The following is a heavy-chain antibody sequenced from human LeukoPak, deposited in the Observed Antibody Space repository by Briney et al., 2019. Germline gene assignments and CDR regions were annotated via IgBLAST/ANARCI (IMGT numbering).Heavy chain of an antibody. V-gene: IGHV3-74*01. CDR2: INSDGSST. CDR3: ARDPDTSSWSNWFDP. D-gene: IGHD6-13*01. Sequence: GGSLRLSCAASGFTSSSYWMHWLRQAPGKGLVWVSRINSDGSSTSYADSVKGRFTISRDNAKNTLYLQMDSLRAEDTAVYYCARDPDTSSWSNWFDPWGQGTLVTVSS. CDR1: GFTSSSYW. J-gene: IGHJ5*02.